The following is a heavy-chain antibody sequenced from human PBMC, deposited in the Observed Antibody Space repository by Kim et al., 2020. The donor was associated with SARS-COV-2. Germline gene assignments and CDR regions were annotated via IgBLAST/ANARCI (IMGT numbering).Heavy chain of an antibody. Sequence: GGSLRLSCAASGFTFSSYAMHWVRKAPGKGLERVAVISYDGSNKYYADSVKVRFTISRDNSKNTLYLQMNSLRAEDTAVYYCARAWELIRNYYYDYWGQGTLVTVSS. J-gene: IGHJ4*02. D-gene: IGHD1-26*01. CDR3: ARAWELIRNYYYDY. CDR2: ISYDGSNK. V-gene: IGHV3-30-3*01. CDR1: GFTFSSYA.